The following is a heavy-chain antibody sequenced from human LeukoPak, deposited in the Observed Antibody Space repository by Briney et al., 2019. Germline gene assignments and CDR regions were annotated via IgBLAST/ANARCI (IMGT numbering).Heavy chain of an antibody. Sequence: ASVKVSCKASGYTFTSYDINWVRQATGQGLEWMGWMNPNSGNTGYAQKFQGRVTMTRNTSISTPYRELSSLRSADTAVYYCQTLNRHFDWLMWGGGGFDYWGQGTLVTVSS. CDR3: QTLNRHFDWLMWGGGGFDY. V-gene: IGHV1-8*01. J-gene: IGHJ4*02. D-gene: IGHD3-9*01. CDR1: GYTFTSYD. CDR2: MNPNSGNT.